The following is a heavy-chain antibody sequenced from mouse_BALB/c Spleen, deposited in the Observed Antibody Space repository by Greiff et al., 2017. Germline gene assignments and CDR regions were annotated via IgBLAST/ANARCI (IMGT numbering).Heavy chain of an antibody. D-gene: IGHD2-12*01. Sequence: QVQLQQSGPGLVAPSQSLSITCTVSGFSLTGYGVNWVRQPPGKGLEWLGMIWGDGSTDYNSALKSRLSISKDNSKSQVFLKMNSLQTDDTARYYCARDPIYDSYAMDYWGQGSSGTVSS. V-gene: IGHV2-6-7*01. CDR2: IWGDGST. CDR1: GFSLTGYG. CDR3: ARDPIYDSYAMDY. J-gene: IGHJ4*01.